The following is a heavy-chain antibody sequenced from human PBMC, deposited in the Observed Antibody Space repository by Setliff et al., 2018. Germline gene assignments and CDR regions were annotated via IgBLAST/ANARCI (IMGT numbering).Heavy chain of an antibody. CDR3: ARSDHLVVDGFDV. CDR2: SNPKTGGT. D-gene: IGHD3-16*01. J-gene: IGHJ3*01. V-gene: IGHV1-2*04. Sequence: ASVKVSCKTSGYAFTDNYIHWVRQAPGQGLEWMGWSNPKTGGTNLAQKFQGWVSMTRDTSITTAYMELSRLTSYDRAVYFCARSDHLVVDGFDVWGQGTMVTVSS. CDR1: GYAFTDNY.